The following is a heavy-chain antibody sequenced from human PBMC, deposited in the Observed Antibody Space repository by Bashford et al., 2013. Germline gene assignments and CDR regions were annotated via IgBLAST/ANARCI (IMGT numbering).Heavy chain of an antibody. CDR1: GYTFTSYG. Sequence: ASVKVSCKASGYTFTSYGISWVRQAPGQGLEWMGWISAYNGNTNYAQKLQGRVTMTTDTSTSTAYMELRSLRSDDTAVYYCARDKEAAGIYYYYYGMDVWGQGTTVTVSS. CDR3: ARDKEAAGIYYYYYGMDV. V-gene: IGHV1-18*01. J-gene: IGHJ6*02. D-gene: IGHD6-13*01. CDR2: ISAYNGNT.